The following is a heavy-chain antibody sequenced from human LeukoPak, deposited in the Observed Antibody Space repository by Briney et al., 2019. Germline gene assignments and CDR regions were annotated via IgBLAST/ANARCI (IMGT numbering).Heavy chain of an antibody. Sequence: GGSLRLSCAASGFTFSNYEMNWVRQAPGKGLEWVSYISSSGSTIYYADSVKGRFTISRDNAKNSLYLQMNSLRAEDTAVYYCARAEDYYDSLGYYLGYWGQGTLATVSS. J-gene: IGHJ4*02. V-gene: IGHV3-48*03. CDR2: ISSSGSTI. CDR3: ARAEDYYDSLGYYLGY. D-gene: IGHD3-22*01. CDR1: GFTFSNYE.